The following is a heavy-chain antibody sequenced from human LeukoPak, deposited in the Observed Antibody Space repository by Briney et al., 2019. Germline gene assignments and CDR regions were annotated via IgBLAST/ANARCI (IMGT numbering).Heavy chain of an antibody. D-gene: IGHD3-10*01. Sequence: ASVKVSCKASGYTFTSYYMHWVRQAPGQGLEWMGIINPSGGSTSYAQKFQGRVTMTRDTSTSTVYMEPSSLRSEDTAVYYCARDFLVRGVISYYYYYYGMDVWGKGTTVTVSS. CDR1: GYTFTSYY. J-gene: IGHJ6*04. V-gene: IGHV1-46*01. CDR3: ARDFLVRGVISYYYYYYGMDV. CDR2: INPSGGST.